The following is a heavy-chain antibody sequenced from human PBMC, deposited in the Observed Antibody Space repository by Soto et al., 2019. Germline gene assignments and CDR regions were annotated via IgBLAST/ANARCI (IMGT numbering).Heavy chain of an antibody. CDR3: AKQRAGYGSGSDTFYFDF. D-gene: IGHD3-10*01. J-gene: IGHJ4*02. V-gene: IGHV3-23*01. Sequence: GGSLRLSCAASGFTFSNYAMNWVRQAPGKGLEWASVITASGGSTKYADSVKGRFTISRDNSKNTLFLQMSSLRAEDTALYYCAKQRAGYGSGSDTFYFDFWGQGTLVTVSS. CDR1: GFTFSNYA. CDR2: ITASGGST.